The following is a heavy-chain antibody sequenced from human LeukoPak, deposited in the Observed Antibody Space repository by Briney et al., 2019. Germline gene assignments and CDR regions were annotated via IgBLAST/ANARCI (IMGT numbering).Heavy chain of an antibody. J-gene: IGHJ4*02. CDR1: GGSISSYY. V-gene: IGHV4-59*01. CDR3: ARDRAGTFDY. D-gene: IGHD1-7*01. CDR2: IYYSGST. Sequence: SETLSLTCTVSGGSISSYYWSWIRQPPGKGLEWIGYIYYSGSTNYNPSLKSRVTISVDTSKNQFSLKLSSVAAADTAVYYCARDRAGTFDYWGQGTLVTVSS.